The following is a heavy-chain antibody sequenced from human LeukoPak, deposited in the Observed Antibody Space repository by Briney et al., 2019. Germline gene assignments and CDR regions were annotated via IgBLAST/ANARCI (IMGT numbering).Heavy chain of an antibody. CDR3: AREGMGDGYNLEFGY. D-gene: IGHD5-24*01. V-gene: IGHV1-46*01. CDR2: INPSGGST. J-gene: IGHJ4*02. Sequence: AASVKVSCKASGYTFTSYYMHWVRQAPGQGLEWMGKINPSGGSTSYAQKFQGRVTMTRDMSTSTVYMELSSLRSEDTAVYYCAREGMGDGYNLEFGYWGQGTLVTVSS. CDR1: GYTFTSYY.